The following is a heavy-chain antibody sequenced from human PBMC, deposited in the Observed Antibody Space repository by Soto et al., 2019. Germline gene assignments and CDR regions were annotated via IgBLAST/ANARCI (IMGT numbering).Heavy chain of an antibody. D-gene: IGHD5-12*01. CDR1: GFTFSSYD. Sequence: EVQLVESGGGLVQPGGSLRLSCAASGFTFSSYDMHWVRQATGKGLEWVSAIGTAGDTYYPGSVKGRFTISRENAKNSLYLQMNSLRAGDTAVYYCARTQGGGYDLENWGQGTLVTVSS. CDR3: ARTQGGGYDLEN. V-gene: IGHV3-13*01. J-gene: IGHJ4*02. CDR2: IGTAGDT.